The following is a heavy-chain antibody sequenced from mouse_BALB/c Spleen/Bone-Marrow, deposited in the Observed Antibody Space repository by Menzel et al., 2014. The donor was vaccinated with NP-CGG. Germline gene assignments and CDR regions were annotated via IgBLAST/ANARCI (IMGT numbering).Heavy chain of an antibody. CDR2: IYPFSGSS. Sequence: LQQPGSELVRPGTSVKLSCKASGYTFTSYWMHWVKQRPGQGLEWIGNIYPFSGSSNYDEKFKSKATLTVDTSSSTAYMQLSSLTSEDSAVYYCTRSPITTVVAVTMDCWGQGTSVTVSS. CDR1: GYTFTSYW. D-gene: IGHD1-1*01. V-gene: IGHV1S22*01. J-gene: IGHJ4*01. CDR3: TRSPITTVVAVTMDC.